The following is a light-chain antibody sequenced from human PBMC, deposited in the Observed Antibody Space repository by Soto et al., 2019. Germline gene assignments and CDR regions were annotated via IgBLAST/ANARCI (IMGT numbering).Light chain of an antibody. CDR1: QSVSNY. V-gene: IGKV3-11*01. J-gene: IGKJ3*01. CDR2: DAS. CDR3: QQRSNWPGT. Sequence: EIVLTQSPATLSLSPGERATLSCRASQSVSNYLAWYQQKPGQTPRLLIYDASNRATGIPARFSGSGSGTDFTLTISSPEPEDFAVYYCQQRSNWPGTFGPGTKVDIK.